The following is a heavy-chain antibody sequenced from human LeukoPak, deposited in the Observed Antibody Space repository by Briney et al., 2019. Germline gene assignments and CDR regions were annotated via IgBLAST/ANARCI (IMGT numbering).Heavy chain of an antibody. Sequence: PSETLSLTCTVSGGSISSYYWSWIRQPPGKGLEWIGYIYYSGSTNYNPSLKSRVTISVDTSKNQFSLKLSSVTAADTAVYYCARDSGDGYPYYFDHWGQGTLVTVSS. CDR1: GGSISSYY. CDR3: ARDSGDGYPYYFDH. CDR2: IYYSGST. V-gene: IGHV4-59*01. D-gene: IGHD2-21*02. J-gene: IGHJ4*02.